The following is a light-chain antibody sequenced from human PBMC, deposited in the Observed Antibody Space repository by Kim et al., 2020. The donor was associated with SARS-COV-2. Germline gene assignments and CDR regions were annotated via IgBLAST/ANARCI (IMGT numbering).Light chain of an antibody. CDR1: QTIRSY. V-gene: IGKV1-39*01. CDR2: TAS. J-gene: IGKJ1*01. CDR3: QQSYSIPWT. Sequence: DIQMTQSPSSLSASVGDRVTITCRASQTIRSYLNWFQQKPGEAPELLIYTASSLQSGVPSRFSGSGSGTDFTLTISSLRPEDFATYYCQQSYSIPWTFGQGTKGDIK.